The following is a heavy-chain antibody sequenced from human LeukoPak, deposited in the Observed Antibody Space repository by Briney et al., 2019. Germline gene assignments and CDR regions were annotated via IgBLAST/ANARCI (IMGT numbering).Heavy chain of an antibody. V-gene: IGHV3-33*01. CDR2: IWSDGSNK. CDR1: GFTFSSLG. Sequence: PGGSLRLSCAASGFTFSSLGMHWVRQAPGKGLEWAAVIWSDGSNKYYADSVKGRFTISRDNSKNTLYLQMNSLRAEDTAVYYCARVAYSGSVYYFDYWGQGTLVTVSS. CDR3: ARVAYSGSVYYFDY. D-gene: IGHD1-26*01. J-gene: IGHJ4*02.